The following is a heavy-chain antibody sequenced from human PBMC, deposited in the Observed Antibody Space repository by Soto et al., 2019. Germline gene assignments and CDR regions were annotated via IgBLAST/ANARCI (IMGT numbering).Heavy chain of an antibody. V-gene: IGHV2-5*02. CDR1: GFSLTTCGVC. Sequence: QITLNESGPTVVRPTETLTLTCRFSGFSLTTCGVCVGWIRQSPGKAPEWLALIYWDDDKRYSASLKSRLTITKDTSKNHVVLTVPDLDPTDTATYYCAHRVLRTVFGLVTTTAIYFDIWGQRPPVAASS. CDR3: AHRVLRTVFGLVTTTAIYFDI. CDR2: IYWDDDK. D-gene: IGHD3-3*01. J-gene: IGHJ4*02.